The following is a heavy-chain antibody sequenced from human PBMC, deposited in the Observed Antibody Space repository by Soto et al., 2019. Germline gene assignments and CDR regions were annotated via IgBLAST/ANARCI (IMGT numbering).Heavy chain of an antibody. V-gene: IGHV3-53*01. Sequence: EVQLVESGGGLIQPGGSLRLSCAASGFTVSSNYMTWVRQAPGKGLEWVSVIYSGGSTYYADSVKGRFTISRDNSKTTLYLQLTSLRAEDTALYYCARDSRNRNFFDYWGQGTLVTVSS. D-gene: IGHD2-2*01. CDR1: GFTVSSNY. J-gene: IGHJ4*02. CDR3: ARDSRNRNFFDY. CDR2: IYSGGST.